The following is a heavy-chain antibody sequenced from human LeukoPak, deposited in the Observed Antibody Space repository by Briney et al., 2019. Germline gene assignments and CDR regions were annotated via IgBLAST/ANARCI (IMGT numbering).Heavy chain of an antibody. CDR3: ARDQVLCGGDCSTGDY. CDR2: IYYSGST. D-gene: IGHD2-21*02. Sequence: SETLSLTCTVSGGSISSSSYYWGWIRQPPGKGLEWIGSIYYSGSTYYNPSLKSRVTISVDTSKNQFSLKLSPVTAADTAVYYCARDQVLCGGDCSTGDYWGQGTLVTVSS. CDR1: GGSISSSSYY. V-gene: IGHV4-39*07. J-gene: IGHJ4*02.